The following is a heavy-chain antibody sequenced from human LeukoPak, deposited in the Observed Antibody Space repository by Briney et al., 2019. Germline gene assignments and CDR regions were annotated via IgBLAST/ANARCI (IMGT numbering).Heavy chain of an antibody. CDR1: GYTFTSYY. D-gene: IGHD4-23*01. CDR2: INPSGGST. CDR3: ARDPTVVTPQYGMDV. Sequence: ASVKVSCKASGYTFTSYYMHWVRQAPGQGLEWMGIINPSGGSTSYARKFQGRVTMTRDTSTSTVYMELSSLRSEDTAVYYCARDPTVVTPQYGMDVWGQGTTVTVSS. V-gene: IGHV1-46*01. J-gene: IGHJ6*02.